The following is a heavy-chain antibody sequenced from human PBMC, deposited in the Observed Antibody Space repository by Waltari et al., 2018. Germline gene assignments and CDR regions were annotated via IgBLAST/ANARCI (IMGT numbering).Heavy chain of an antibody. J-gene: IGHJ4*02. V-gene: IGHV3-33*01. CDR2: KWYDGSNK. Sequence: QVQLVESGGGVVQPGRSLRLSCAASGFTFGSDGMHWGRQAPGKGLEWVAVKWYDGSNKYYADSVKGRFTISRDNSKNTLYLQMNSLRAEDTAVYYCARGSRLWFGEIKLDYWGQGTLVTVSS. D-gene: IGHD3-10*01. CDR3: ARGSRLWFGEIKLDY. CDR1: GFTFGSDG.